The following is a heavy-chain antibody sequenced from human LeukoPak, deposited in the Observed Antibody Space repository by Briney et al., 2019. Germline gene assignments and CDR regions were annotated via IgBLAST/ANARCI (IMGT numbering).Heavy chain of an antibody. Sequence: SETLSLTCAVYGGSFSGYYWSWIRQPPGRGLEWIGEIKHSGSTNYNPSLKSRVTISVDTSKNQFSLKLSSVTAADTAVYYCARGIRYGGKRPLGCWGQGTLVTVSS. V-gene: IGHV4-34*01. CDR3: ARGIRYGGKRPLGC. J-gene: IGHJ4*02. CDR2: IKHSGST. CDR1: GGSFSGYY. D-gene: IGHD4-23*01.